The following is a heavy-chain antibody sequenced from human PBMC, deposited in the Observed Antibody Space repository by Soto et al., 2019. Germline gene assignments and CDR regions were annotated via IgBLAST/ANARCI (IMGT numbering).Heavy chain of an antibody. D-gene: IGHD5-18*01. CDR2: INPNGGIT. CDR3: ATSVNSAMAFDY. CDR1: GYTFTHYY. V-gene: IGHV1-46*01. J-gene: IGHJ4*01. Sequence: ASVKVSCKASGYTFTHYYIHWVRQAPGQGLEWMGIINPNGGITTYAQKFRAGFTMTRDTSTSTVYLELSSLRSEDSAIYYCATSVNSAMAFDYWGHATLVTVSS.